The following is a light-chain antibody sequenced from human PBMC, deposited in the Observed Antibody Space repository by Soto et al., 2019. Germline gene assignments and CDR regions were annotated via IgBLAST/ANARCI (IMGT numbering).Light chain of an antibody. CDR3: QQLSGYPWT. V-gene: IGKV1-9*01. CDR1: QGIGSY. CDR2: AAS. Sequence: IQLTQSPSSLSASVGDRVTITCRASQGIGSYLAWYQQKPGEAPKLLIFAASTLQSGVPSRFSGSGSGTDFTLTISSLQAEDFATYYCQQLSGYPWTFGQGTKVDIK. J-gene: IGKJ1*01.